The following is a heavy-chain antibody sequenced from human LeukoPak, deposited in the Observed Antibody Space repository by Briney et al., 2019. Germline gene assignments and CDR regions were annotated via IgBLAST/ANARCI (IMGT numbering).Heavy chain of an antibody. J-gene: IGHJ4*02. V-gene: IGHV1-2*02. CDR1: GYTFTGYY. Sequence: GASVKVSCKASGYTFTGYYMHWVRQAPGQGLEWMGWINPNSGGTNYAQKFQGRVTMTRDTSISTAYMELSRLRSDDTAVYYCARGDSYWTYSGSQKYFDYWGQGTLVTVSS. CDR3: ARGDSYWTYSGSQKYFDY. D-gene: IGHD1-26*01. CDR2: INPNSGGT.